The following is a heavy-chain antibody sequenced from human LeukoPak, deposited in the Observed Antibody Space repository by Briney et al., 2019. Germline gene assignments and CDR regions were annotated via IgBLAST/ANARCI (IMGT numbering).Heavy chain of an antibody. V-gene: IGHV3-9*01. D-gene: IGHD2-15*01. CDR1: KFTFEDYA. CDR3: AKDGEWRSKTLPTKNYMDV. Sequence: GGSLRLSCAASKFTFEDYAMHWVRQVSGKGLEWVAGINWSSRQIAYADSVKGRFTISRDNAKNSLYLQMDSLRLEDTALYYCAKDGEWRSKTLPTKNYMDVWGKGTTVTVSS. CDR2: INWSSRQI. J-gene: IGHJ6*03.